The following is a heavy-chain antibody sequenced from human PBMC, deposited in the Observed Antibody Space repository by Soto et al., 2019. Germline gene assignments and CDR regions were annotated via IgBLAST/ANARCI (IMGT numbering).Heavy chain of an antibody. V-gene: IGHV4-39*01. J-gene: IGHJ4*02. D-gene: IGHD2-15*01. CDR3: AGFVVPASRNSDFDY. CDR1: GISVSTSDYY. CDR2: IYYSGST. Sequence: SETRSLTCTVSGISVSTSDYYWGWVRQPPGKGLDWIGNIYYSGSTFYNPSLRSRVTLSVDTSKNQFSLRLNSVTVADTAVYFCAGFVVPASRNSDFDYWGQGTLVTVSS.